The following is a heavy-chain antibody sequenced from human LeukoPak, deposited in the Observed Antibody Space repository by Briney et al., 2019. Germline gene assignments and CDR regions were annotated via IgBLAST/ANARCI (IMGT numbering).Heavy chain of an antibody. D-gene: IGHD6-13*01. V-gene: IGHV3-49*03. CDR2: IRSKAYGGTT. J-gene: IGHJ4*02. Sequence: GRSLRLSCTASGFTFGDYAMSWFRQAPGKGLEWVGFIRSKAYGGTTENAASVKGRFTISRDDSRSIAYLQMNSLKTEDTAVYYCTRDRTSTWSGGYFDYWGQGTLVTVSS. CDR1: GFTFGDYA. CDR3: TRDRTSTWSGGYFDY.